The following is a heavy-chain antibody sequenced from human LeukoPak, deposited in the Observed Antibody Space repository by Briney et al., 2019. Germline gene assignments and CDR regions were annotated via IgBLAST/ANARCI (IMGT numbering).Heavy chain of an antibody. CDR1: GFTFSNYA. CDR2: ISGSGIST. Sequence: GGSLRLSCAGSGFTFSNYAMSWVRQAPGKGLDWVSAISGSGISTYYADSAKGRFTISRDNSKNTLYLQMNSLRAEDTAIYYCASHCSSTSCYYYWGQGTLVTVSS. V-gene: IGHV3-23*01. J-gene: IGHJ4*02. D-gene: IGHD2-2*01. CDR3: ASHCSSTSCYYY.